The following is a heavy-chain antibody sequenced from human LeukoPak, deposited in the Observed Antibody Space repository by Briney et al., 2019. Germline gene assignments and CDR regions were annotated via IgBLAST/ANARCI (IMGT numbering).Heavy chain of an antibody. J-gene: IGHJ4*02. CDR1: GYTFTGYY. CDR3: ARTHYYGSGSYYSPPGY. V-gene: IGHV1-2*06. CDR2: INPNSGGT. Sequence: ASVNVSCKASGYTFTGYYMHWVRQAPGQGLEWMGRINPNSGGTNYAEKFQGRVTMTRDTSISTAYMELSSLRSEDTAVYYCARTHYYGSGSYYSPPGYWGQGTLVTVSS. D-gene: IGHD3-10*01.